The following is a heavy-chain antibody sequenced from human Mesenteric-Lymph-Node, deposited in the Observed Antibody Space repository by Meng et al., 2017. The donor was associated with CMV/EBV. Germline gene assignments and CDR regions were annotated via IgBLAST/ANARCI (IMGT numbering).Heavy chain of an antibody. D-gene: IGHD4-23*01. CDR3: ARHQRWLKSEGGFNY. V-gene: IGHV4-34*02. J-gene: IGHJ4*02. Sequence: QVQRTPLVERLLNPSDTLSPPCAVYGWSFSGYYWSWIRQPPGKGLEWIGEINHSGSTNYNPSLKSRVTISVDTSKNQFSLKLSSVTAADTAVYYCARHQRWLKSEGGFNYWGQGTLVTVSS. CDR2: INHSGST. CDR1: GWSFSGYY.